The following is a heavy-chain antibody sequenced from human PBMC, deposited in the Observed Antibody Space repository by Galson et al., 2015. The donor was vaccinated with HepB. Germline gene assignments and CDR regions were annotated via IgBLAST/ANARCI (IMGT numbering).Heavy chain of an antibody. CDR2: IKSKTDGGTT. CDR3: TTDSDRYDFWMTRPSEGY. V-gene: IGHV3-15*01. CDR1: GFTFSNAW. D-gene: IGHD3-3*01. Sequence: SLRLSCAASGFTFSNAWMSWVRQAPGKGLEWVGRIKSKTDGGTTDYAAPVKGRFTISRDDSKNTLYLQMNSLKTEDTAVYYCTTDSDRYDFWMTRPSEGYWGQGTLVTVSS. J-gene: IGHJ4*02.